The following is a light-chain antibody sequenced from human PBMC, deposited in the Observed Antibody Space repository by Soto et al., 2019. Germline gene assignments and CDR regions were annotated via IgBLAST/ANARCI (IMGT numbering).Light chain of an antibody. CDR1: SSDVGASDY. CDR2: EIS. CDR3: SSYTTSHTLV. Sequence: QSALTQPASVSESPGQSITISCTGTSSDVGASDYVSWYQQHPGKAPQLIIYEISNRPSGVSNRFSGSKSGNTASLTISGLQAEDESDYYCSSYTTSHTLVFGGGTSLTVL. J-gene: IGLJ2*01. V-gene: IGLV2-14*01.